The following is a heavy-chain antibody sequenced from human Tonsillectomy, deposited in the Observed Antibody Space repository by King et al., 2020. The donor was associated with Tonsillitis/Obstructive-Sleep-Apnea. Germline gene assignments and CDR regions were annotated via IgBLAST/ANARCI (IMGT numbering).Heavy chain of an antibody. CDR2: INHGGST. J-gene: IGHJ3*02. Sequence: VQLQQWGSGLLKPSETLSLTCAVYGGSCTGYYWTWIRQSPRTGLEWSGEINHGGSTNHNPSLTGRVTVSVDTSKNQLSLNLNSVTAADTAVYYCARGTTETAFDIWGQGTMVTVSS. V-gene: IGHV4-34*02. D-gene: IGHD4-17*01. CDR1: GGSCTGYY. CDR3: ARGTTETAFDI.